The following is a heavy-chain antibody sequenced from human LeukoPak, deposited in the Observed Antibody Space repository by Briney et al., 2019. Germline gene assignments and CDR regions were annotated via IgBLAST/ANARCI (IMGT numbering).Heavy chain of an antibody. J-gene: IGHJ4*02. CDR3: AKKGYYASGSYFDY. CDR2: ISGSGITI. D-gene: IGHD3-10*01. V-gene: IGHV3-23*01. Sequence: GGSLRLSCAASGFTFTNYGMTWVRQAPGKGLEWVSTISGSGITIYYADSVKGRVTISRDTSKNTLYLQMHSLRAEDTAMYYCAKKGYYASGSYFDYWGQGTLVTVSS. CDR1: GFTFTNYG.